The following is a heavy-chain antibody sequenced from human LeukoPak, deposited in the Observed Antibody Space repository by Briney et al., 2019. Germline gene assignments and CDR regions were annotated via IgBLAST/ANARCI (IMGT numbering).Heavy chain of an antibody. CDR3: TTALNYYDSSGYIELFDY. D-gene: IGHD3-22*01. J-gene: IGHJ4*02. CDR2: IKSKTDGGTT. CDR1: GFTFTTYG. Sequence: GGSLRLSCAVSGFTFTTYGMLWVRQAPGKGLEWVGRIKSKTDGGTTDYAAPVKGRFTISRDDSKNTLYLQMNSLKTEDTAVYYCTTALNYYDSSGYIELFDYWGQGTLVTVSS. V-gene: IGHV3-15*01.